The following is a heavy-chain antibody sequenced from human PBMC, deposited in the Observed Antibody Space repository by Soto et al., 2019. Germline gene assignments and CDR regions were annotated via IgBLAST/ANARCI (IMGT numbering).Heavy chain of an antibody. V-gene: IGHV3-11*01. D-gene: IGHD2-15*01. Sequence: PGGSLRLSCAASGFTFSDYYMSWIRQAPGKGLEWVSYISSSGSTIYYADSVKGRFTISRDNAKNSLYLQMNNLRSEDTAVYYCARSLNGYCSGGSCGAYYYYYYMDVWGKGTTVTVS. CDR2: ISSSGSTI. CDR3: ARSLNGYCSGGSCGAYYYYYYMDV. J-gene: IGHJ6*03. CDR1: GFTFSDYY.